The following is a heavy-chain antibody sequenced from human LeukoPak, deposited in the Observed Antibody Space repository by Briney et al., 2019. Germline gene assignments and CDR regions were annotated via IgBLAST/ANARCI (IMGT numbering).Heavy chain of an antibody. V-gene: IGHV4-59*08. J-gene: IGHJ5*02. Sequence: PSETLSLTCTVSGGSLSSYYWSWIRQPPGKGLEWIGYIYSSGSTNYNPSLKSRVTISVDTSKNQFSLKLSSVTAADTAVYYCARLGSSSWFDPWGQGTLVTVSS. D-gene: IGHD6-13*01. CDR1: GGSLSSYY. CDR2: IYSSGST. CDR3: ARLGSSSWFDP.